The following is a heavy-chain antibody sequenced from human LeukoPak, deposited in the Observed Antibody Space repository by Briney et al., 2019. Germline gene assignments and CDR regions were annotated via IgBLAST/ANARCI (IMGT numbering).Heavy chain of an antibody. CDR2: IRFDGNKK. CDR3: ARVDYYGHYYFDY. J-gene: IGHJ4*02. Sequence: GGSLRLSCAASGFTFSNYGMYWVRQAPGKGLEWVAFIRFDGNKKYYADSVKGRFTFSRDNAKNSLYLQMNSLRAEDTAVYYCARVDYYGHYYFDYWGQGTLVTVSS. D-gene: IGHD3-10*01. CDR1: GFTFSNYG. V-gene: IGHV3-30*02.